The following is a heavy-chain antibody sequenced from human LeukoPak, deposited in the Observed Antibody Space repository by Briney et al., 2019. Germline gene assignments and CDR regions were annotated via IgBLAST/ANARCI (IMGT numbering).Heavy chain of an antibody. CDR1: GYTFTSYG. CDR2: INPNSGGT. Sequence: ASVKVSCEASGYTFTSYGISWVRQAPGQGLEWMGRINPNSGGTNYAQKYQDRVTMTRDTAINTAYLELSRLRYDDTAVYYCAREGAGDQSDYWAQGTLVTVSS. J-gene: IGHJ4*02. V-gene: IGHV1-2*06. CDR3: AREGAGDQSDY. D-gene: IGHD4-17*01.